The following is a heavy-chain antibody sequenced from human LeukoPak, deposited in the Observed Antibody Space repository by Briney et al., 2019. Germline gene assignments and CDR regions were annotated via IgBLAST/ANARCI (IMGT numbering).Heavy chain of an antibody. CDR2: ISGSGGST. J-gene: IGHJ4*02. CDR1: GFTFNNFA. V-gene: IGHV3-23*01. D-gene: IGHD6-19*01. CDR3: AKAGSSGWSSSGGDY. Sequence: PGGSLRLSCAASGFTFNNFAMSWVRQAPGKGLERVSTISGSGGSTFYADSVKGRFPISRDNSKNTLFLQMNSLRVEDTAIYYCAKAGSSGWSSSGGDYWGQGSLVTVSS.